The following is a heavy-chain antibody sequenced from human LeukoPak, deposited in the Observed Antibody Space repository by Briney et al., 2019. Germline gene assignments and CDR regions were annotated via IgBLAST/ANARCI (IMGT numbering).Heavy chain of an antibody. Sequence: PGGSLRLSCAASGFSISDYYMSWIRQDPGKRLDWVSYIGSSGGPIYYADSVKGRFTISRDNAKNSMYLQMNSLRPEDSAVYYCASTIAPGAFDIWGQGTMVTVSS. J-gene: IGHJ3*02. CDR3: ASTIAPGAFDI. V-gene: IGHV3-11*01. CDR2: IGSSGGPI. D-gene: IGHD6-13*01. CDR1: GFSISDYY.